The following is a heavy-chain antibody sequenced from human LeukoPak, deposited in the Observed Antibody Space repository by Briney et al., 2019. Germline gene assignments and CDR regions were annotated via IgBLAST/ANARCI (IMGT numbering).Heavy chain of an antibody. V-gene: IGHV4-39*01. J-gene: IGHJ4*02. CDR2: IYYSGIT. CDR1: GGSISSSNYY. Sequence: PAETLSLTCTVSGGSISSSNYYWRWIRQPPGKGLEWIVSIYYSGITYYNPSLKSRVTISVEPSNNQFSLKLSSVTAADTAMYYWARLLIYCSSTSCHFDYWGQGTLVTVSS. CDR3: ARLLIYCSSTSCHFDY. D-gene: IGHD2-2*01.